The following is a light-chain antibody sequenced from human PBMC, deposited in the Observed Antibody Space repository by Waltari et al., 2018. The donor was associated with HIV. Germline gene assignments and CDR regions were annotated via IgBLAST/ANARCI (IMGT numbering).Light chain of an antibody. CDR2: TKD. V-gene: IGLV1-44*01. J-gene: IGLJ3*02. CDR1: SSNSGSDI. CDR3: AAWDDSLNGM. Sequence: QPVLTQPLSVPGAPGQEDPISSSGSSSNSGSDILNWYQQLPGPAPKLLIFTKDQRPSGVPDRFSGSKSGTSASLAISGLQSADEADYYCAAWDDSLNGMFGGGTKLTVL.